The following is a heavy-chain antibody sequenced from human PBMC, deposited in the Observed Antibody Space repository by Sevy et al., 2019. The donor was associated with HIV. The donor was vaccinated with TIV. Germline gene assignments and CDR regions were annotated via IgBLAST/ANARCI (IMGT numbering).Heavy chain of an antibody. CDR1: GFTFSSYG. CDR3: AKVAIGYSSGPEVTFDI. CDR2: IRYDGSNK. V-gene: IGHV3-30*02. D-gene: IGHD6-19*01. J-gene: IGHJ3*02. Sequence: GGSLGLSCAASGFTFSSYGMHWVRQAPGKGLEWVAFIRYDGSNKYYADSVKGRFTMSRDKSKNTLYLQMNSLRAEDTAVYYCAKVAIGYSSGPEVTFDIWGQGTMVTVSS.